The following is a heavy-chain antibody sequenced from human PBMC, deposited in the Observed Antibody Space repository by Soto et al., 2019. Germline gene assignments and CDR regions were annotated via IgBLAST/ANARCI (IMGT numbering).Heavy chain of an antibody. CDR1: GYTFTSYG. CDR2: ISAYNGDI. J-gene: IGHJ6*02. V-gene: IGHV1-18*01. Sequence: ASVKVPCKASGYTFTSYGIIWVRQAPGQGLEWMGWISAYNGDIKYAQNVQGRVTMTIDTSTTTAYMELRSLRSDDTAVYYCARGAGPTYCYSGMGVWGQGTTVTVSS. CDR3: ARGAGPTYCYSGMGV. D-gene: IGHD1-1*01.